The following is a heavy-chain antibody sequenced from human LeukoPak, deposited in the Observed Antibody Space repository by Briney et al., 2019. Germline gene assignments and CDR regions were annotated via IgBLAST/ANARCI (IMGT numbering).Heavy chain of an antibody. Sequence: GGSLGLSCAASGFTFSGYTMNWVRQAPGKGLEWVSSISSSSSYIYYADSVKGRFTISRDNAKNSLYLQMNSLRAEDTAVYYCARVKWDYGDYSAFDYWGQGTLVTASS. J-gene: IGHJ4*02. CDR1: GFTFSGYT. CDR2: ISSSSSYI. D-gene: IGHD4-17*01. V-gene: IGHV3-21*01. CDR3: ARVKWDYGDYSAFDY.